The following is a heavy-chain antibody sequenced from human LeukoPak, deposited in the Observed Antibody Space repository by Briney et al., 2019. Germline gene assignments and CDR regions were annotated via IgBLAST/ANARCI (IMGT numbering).Heavy chain of an antibody. CDR2: LYSGGST. J-gene: IGHJ5*02. V-gene: IGHV3-53*01. Sequence: GGSLRLSCAASDFSVSKNYMSWVRQAPGKGLEWVSILYSGGSTYYADSVKGRFTISRDNSKNTLYLQMNSLRDEDTAVYYCARVLYGKWFAHWGQGTLVTVSS. CDR1: DFSVSKNY. D-gene: IGHD2-8*01. CDR3: ARVLYGKWFAH.